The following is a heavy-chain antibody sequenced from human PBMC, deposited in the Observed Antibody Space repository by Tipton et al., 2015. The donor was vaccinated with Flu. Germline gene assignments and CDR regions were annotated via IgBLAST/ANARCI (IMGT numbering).Heavy chain of an antibody. CDR1: GGTFSSYA. V-gene: IGHV1-69*01. CDR3: ARERTERYSGSYYDRMSAFDI. J-gene: IGHJ3*02. Sequence: QSGAEVKKPGSSVKVSCKASGGTFSSYAISWVRQAPGQGLEWMGGIIPIFGTTNYAQKFQGRVTITADESTSTAYMELSSLRSEDTAVYYCARERTERYSGSYYDRMSAFDIWGQGTMVTVSS. CDR2: IIPIFGTT. D-gene: IGHD1-26*01.